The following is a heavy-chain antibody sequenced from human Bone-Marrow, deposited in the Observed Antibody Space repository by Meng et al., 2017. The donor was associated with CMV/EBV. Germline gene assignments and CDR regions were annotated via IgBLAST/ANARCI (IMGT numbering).Heavy chain of an antibody. CDR3: ARHYFSSTFYSVDY. Sequence: GGSLRLSCRGSGYSFTSYWIAWVRQTPGKGLEWMGIIYPGDSDTSYSPSFQGQVTISADKSINTAYLQWSSLKASDTAMYYCARHYFSSTFYSVDYCGQGTLVAVSS. CDR1: GYSFTSYW. J-gene: IGHJ4*02. CDR2: IYPGDSDT. V-gene: IGHV5-51*01. D-gene: IGHD2/OR15-2a*01.